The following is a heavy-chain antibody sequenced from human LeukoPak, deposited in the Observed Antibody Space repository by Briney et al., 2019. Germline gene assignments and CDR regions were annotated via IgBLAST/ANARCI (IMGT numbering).Heavy chain of an antibody. J-gene: IGHJ6*02. CDR2: ISAYNGST. V-gene: IGHV1-18*01. CDR3: ATYTVTTAPYYYGMDV. D-gene: IGHD4-11*01. Sequence: ASVTVSCTASGYTFTSYGISWVRQAPGQGLEWMGWISAYNGSTNYAQKLQGRVTMTTDTSTSTAYMELRSLRSDDTAVYYCATYTVTTAPYYYGMDVWGQGTTVTVSS. CDR1: GYTFTSYG.